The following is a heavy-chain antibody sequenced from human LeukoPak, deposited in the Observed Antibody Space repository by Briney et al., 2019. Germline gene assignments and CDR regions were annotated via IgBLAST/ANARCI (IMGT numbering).Heavy chain of an antibody. CDR2: IKQDGSEK. Sequence: PGGSLRLSCAASGFTFSSYWMSWVRQAPGKGLEWVANIKQDGSEKYYVDSVKGRFTISRDNAKNSLYLQMNSLRAEDTAVYYCARDKRGDSSSPLDYWGQGTLVTVSS. J-gene: IGHJ4*02. D-gene: IGHD6-13*01. CDR1: GFTFSSYW. V-gene: IGHV3-7*01. CDR3: ARDKRGDSSSPLDY.